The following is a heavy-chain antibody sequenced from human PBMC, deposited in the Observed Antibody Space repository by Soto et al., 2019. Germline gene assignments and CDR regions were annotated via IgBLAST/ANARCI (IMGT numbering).Heavy chain of an antibody. CDR2: IDTSGST. V-gene: IGHV4-4*07. Sequence: ETLSLTCTVSGGSISNYYCNWIRQPAGKGLEWIGRIDTSGSTNYNPSLKSRVTMSVDTSKQEFSLKLSSVTAADTALYYCARGGQDFWSGPFDYWGRGALVTVSS. CDR3: ARGGQDFWSGPFDY. J-gene: IGHJ4*02. CDR1: GGSISNYY. D-gene: IGHD3-3*01.